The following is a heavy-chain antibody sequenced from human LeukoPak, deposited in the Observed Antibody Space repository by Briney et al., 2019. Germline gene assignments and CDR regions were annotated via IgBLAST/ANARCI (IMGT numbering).Heavy chain of an antibody. V-gene: IGHV3-33*08. CDR2: AQGDGRLQ. Sequence: GGSLRLSCAASGFMFNSYVMSWVRQAPGKGLEWVAAAQGDGRLQYYADSVKGRFTISKDISKSTLYVQMNSLRAEDTAVYYCATGGGFYYGHWGQGTLVTVSS. J-gene: IGHJ4*02. D-gene: IGHD3-22*01. CDR3: ATGGGFYYGH. CDR1: GFMFNSYV.